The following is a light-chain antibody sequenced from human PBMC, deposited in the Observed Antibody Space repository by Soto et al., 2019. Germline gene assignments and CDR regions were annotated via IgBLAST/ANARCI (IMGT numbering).Light chain of an antibody. CDR2: GAS. CDR1: QSVSSN. V-gene: IGKV3-20*01. J-gene: IGKJ5*01. Sequence: EIVLTQSPATLSLSPGERATLSCRSSQSVSSNLVWYQQKPGQAPRLLIYGASIRATGIPDRFSGSGSETDFTLTISRLEPEDLALYYCQQYGSSAPITFGQGTRLEIK. CDR3: QQYGSSAPIT.